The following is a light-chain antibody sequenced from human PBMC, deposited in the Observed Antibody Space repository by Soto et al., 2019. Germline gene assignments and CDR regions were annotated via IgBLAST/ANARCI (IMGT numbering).Light chain of an antibody. V-gene: IGLV2-14*01. CDR3: SSYTSTSTVV. CDR2: EVS. J-gene: IGLJ3*02. Sequence: QSALTQPASVSGSPGQSITISCTGTSSDVGGYNYVSWYQQHPGKAPKLMIYEVSNRPSAVSNRFSGSKSANTASLTISGLQAEDEADYYCSSYTSTSTVVFGGGTKLTVL. CDR1: SSDVGGYNY.